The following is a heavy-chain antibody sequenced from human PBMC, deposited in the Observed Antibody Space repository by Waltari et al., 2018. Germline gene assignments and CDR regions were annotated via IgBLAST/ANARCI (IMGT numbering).Heavy chain of an antibody. J-gene: IGHJ4*02. V-gene: IGHV3-23*04. CDR3: ASAPRPEVSAPFDF. CDR1: GFPFSSFT. Sequence: EVQLVESGGGLVQHGGFLRLSCAGSGFPFSSFTMHWVRQAPGKGLEWVSGISGIGDITSYADSVKGRFTISRDTSKNTLYLLLNSLRPGDTAIYYCASAPRPEVSAPFDFWGRGTLVTVSS. CDR2: ISGIGDIT. D-gene: IGHD2-8*01.